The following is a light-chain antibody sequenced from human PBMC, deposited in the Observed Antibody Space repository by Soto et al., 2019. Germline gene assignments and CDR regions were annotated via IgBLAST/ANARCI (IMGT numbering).Light chain of an antibody. CDR1: QSISTK. Sequence: EIVMTQSPATQSVSPGERATLSCRASQSISTKLAWYQQKPGQAPRLLIYDASTRSTGLPARFSGGGSGTEFTLTISSLQSEDIAVYYCQQYHNWPPWTFGQGTKVELK. CDR3: QQYHNWPPWT. V-gene: IGKV3-15*01. J-gene: IGKJ1*01. CDR2: DAS.